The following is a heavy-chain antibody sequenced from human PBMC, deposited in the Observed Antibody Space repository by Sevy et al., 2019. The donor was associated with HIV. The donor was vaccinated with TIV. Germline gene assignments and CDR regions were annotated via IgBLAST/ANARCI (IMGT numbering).Heavy chain of an antibody. J-gene: IGHJ6*03. CDR3: ARVSDGDYFYHYYMDV. D-gene: IGHD4-17*01. Sequence: SDTLSLTCTVSGGSISSYYWSWIRQPPGKGLEWIGYIYYSGSTNYNPSLKSRVTISVDTSKNQFSLKLSSVTAADTAVYYCARVSDGDYFYHYYMDVWGKGTTVTVSS. V-gene: IGHV4-59*01. CDR2: IYYSGST. CDR1: GGSISSYY.